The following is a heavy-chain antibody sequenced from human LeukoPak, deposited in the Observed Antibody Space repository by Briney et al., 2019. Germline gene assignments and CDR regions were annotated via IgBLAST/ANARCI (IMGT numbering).Heavy chain of an antibody. J-gene: IGHJ4*02. Sequence: SETLSLTCTVSGGSISSYYWSWIRQPPGKGLEWIGYIYYSGSTNYNPSLKSRVTISVDTSKNQFSLKLSSVTAADTAVYYCARSRTMIYYFDYWGQGTLVTVSS. CDR2: IYYSGST. D-gene: IGHD3-22*01. V-gene: IGHV4-59*01. CDR1: GGSISSYY. CDR3: ARSRTMIYYFDY.